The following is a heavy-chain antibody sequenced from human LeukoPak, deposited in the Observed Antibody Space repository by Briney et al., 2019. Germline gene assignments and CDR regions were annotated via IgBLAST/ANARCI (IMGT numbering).Heavy chain of an antibody. Sequence: GGSLRLSCTASGFTFGDYAMSWIRQAPGKGLEWVGFIRSKAYGETADYAASVKGRFTISGDDSKAIAYLQMNSLKTEDTAVYHCTGDRGAYNLYDYWGQGTLVTVSS. CDR3: TGDRGAYNLYDY. J-gene: IGHJ4*02. D-gene: IGHD1-1*01. CDR1: GFTFGDYA. V-gene: IGHV3-49*03. CDR2: IRSKAYGETA.